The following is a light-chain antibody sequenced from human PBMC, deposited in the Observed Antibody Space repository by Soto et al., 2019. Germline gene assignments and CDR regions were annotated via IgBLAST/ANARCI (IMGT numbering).Light chain of an antibody. CDR3: QQYNNWPRGT. Sequence: EIVMTQSPAPLSVSPGGKATLSFRSSQSVSSNLAWYQQKPGQAPRLLIYGASTRATGIPARFSGSGSGTEFTLTISSLQSEDFAVYYCQQYNNWPRGTFGQGTKVDI. V-gene: IGKV3-15*01. CDR2: GAS. CDR1: QSVSSN. J-gene: IGKJ1*01.